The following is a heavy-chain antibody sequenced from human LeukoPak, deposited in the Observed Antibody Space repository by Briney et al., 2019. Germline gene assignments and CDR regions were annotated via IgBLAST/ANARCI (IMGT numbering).Heavy chain of an antibody. J-gene: IGHJ4*02. Sequence: GRSLRLSCAASGFTFSSYSMNWVRQAPGKGLEWVSSISSSSSYIYYADSVKGRFTISRDNAKNSLYLQMNSLRAEDTAVYYCARANNYYDSSGYYGYFDYWGQGTLVTVSS. CDR2: ISSSSSYI. V-gene: IGHV3-21*01. CDR3: ARANNYYDSSGYYGYFDY. D-gene: IGHD3-22*01. CDR1: GFTFSSYS.